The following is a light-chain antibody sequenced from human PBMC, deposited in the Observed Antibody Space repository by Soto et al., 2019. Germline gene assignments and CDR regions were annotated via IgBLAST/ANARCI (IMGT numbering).Light chain of an antibody. CDR1: QGISND. CDR3: QQSYSTPFT. V-gene: IGKV1-39*01. Sequence: DLQMTQYPSSLSASVGDRVTISCWASQGISNDLAWYQQKPGKSPKLLIYAASSLQSGVTSRFSGSGSGTDFTLTISSLQPEDFATYYCQQSYSTPFTVGGGTKVEIK. CDR2: AAS. J-gene: IGKJ4*01.